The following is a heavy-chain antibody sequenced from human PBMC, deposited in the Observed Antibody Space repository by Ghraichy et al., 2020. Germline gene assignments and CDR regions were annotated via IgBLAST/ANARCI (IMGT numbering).Heavy chain of an antibody. D-gene: IGHD6-19*01. CDR3: ARDVGGLYDY. V-gene: IGHV3-53*01. CDR2: LYNDGRT. J-gene: IGHJ4*02. CDR1: GFTVSRNY. Sequence: GGSLRLSCAASGFTVSRNYMNWVRQAPGKGLEWVSVLYNDGRTHYADSVKGRCTISRDDSKNTLYLHMKSLRAEDTAVYYCARDVGGLYDYWGQGTLLTVSS.